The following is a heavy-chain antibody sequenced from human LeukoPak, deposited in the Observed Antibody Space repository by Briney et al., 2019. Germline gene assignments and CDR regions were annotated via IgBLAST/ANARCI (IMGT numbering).Heavy chain of an antibody. Sequence: PGGSLRLSCAASGFTFDDYGMSWVRQAPGKGLEWVSGINWNGGSTGYADSVKGRFTISRDYSENTLYLQMNSLRAEDTAVYYCAKEGGGYNYYYYYMDVWGKGTTVTISS. CDR3: AKEGGGYNYYYYYMDV. D-gene: IGHD5-24*01. CDR1: GFTFDDYG. CDR2: INWNGGST. V-gene: IGHV3-20*04. J-gene: IGHJ6*03.